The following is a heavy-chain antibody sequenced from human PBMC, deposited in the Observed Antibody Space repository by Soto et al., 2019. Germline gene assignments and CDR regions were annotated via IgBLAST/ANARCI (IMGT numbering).Heavy chain of an antibody. J-gene: IGHJ3*01. V-gene: IGHV4-59*08. CDR3: ARRRWWGGWVFDL. D-gene: IGHD2-15*01. CDR2: IYYSGAT. Sequence: SETLSLTWSVSIGSITSYYWSWIRLPPGKGLEWIGCIYYSGATNYNPSLKSRATMSVDTSKNQFSLRLSSVTAADTAVYYCARRRWWGGWVFDLWGQGTMVTVSS. CDR1: IGSITSYY.